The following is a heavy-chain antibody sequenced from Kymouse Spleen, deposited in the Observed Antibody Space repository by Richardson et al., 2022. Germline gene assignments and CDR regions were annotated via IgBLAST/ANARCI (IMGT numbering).Heavy chain of an antibody. Sequence: QVQLVESGGGVVQPGRSLRLSCAASGFTFSSYGMHWVRQAPGKGLEWVAVISYDGSNKYYADSVKGRFTISRDNSKNTLYLQMNSLRAEDTAVYYCAKDLGATGDYFDYWGQGTLVTVSS. CDR1: GFTFSSYG. CDR3: AKDLGATGDYFDY. D-gene: IGHD1-26*01. J-gene: IGHJ4*02. V-gene: IGHV3-30*18. CDR2: ISYDGSNK.